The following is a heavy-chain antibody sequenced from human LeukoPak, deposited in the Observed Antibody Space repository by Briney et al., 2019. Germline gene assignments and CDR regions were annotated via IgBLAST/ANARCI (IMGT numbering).Heavy chain of an antibody. CDR3: ARDFSNFSYGTWFDP. CDR1: GYTFTRYG. Sequence: ASVKVSCKASGYTFTRYGITWVRQAPGQGLEWMGWISTYKGKTNYAQKVQDRVTMTTDTSTSTVYMELRSLRSDDTALYFCARDFSNFSYGTWFDPWGQGTLVTVSS. V-gene: IGHV1-18*01. J-gene: IGHJ5*02. D-gene: IGHD1-1*01. CDR2: ISTYKGKT.